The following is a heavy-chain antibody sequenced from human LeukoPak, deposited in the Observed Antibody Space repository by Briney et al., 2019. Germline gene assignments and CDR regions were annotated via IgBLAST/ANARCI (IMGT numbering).Heavy chain of an antibody. CDR2: IYHSGST. CDR1: GYSISSGYY. V-gene: IGHV4-38-2*02. CDR3: AREGIVVVPAAIHQRYYYYYMDV. D-gene: IGHD2-2*02. Sequence: SETLSLTCTVSGYSISSGYYWGWIRQPPGKGLEWIGSIYHSGSTYYNPSPKSRVTISVDTSKNQFSLKLSSVTAADTAVYYCAREGIVVVPAAIHQRYYYYYMDVWGKGTTVTVSS. J-gene: IGHJ6*03.